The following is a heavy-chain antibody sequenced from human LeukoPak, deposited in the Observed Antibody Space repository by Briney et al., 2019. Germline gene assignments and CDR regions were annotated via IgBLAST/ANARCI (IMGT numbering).Heavy chain of an antibody. Sequence: TSETLSLTCTASGVYISRYYWSWIRQPPGKGLEWIGYVYNSGTTNYNPSLKSRVTISVDTSKNQFSLKLTYVTAADTAVYYCAQTTGWPGFDYWGQGTLVTVSS. J-gene: IGHJ4*02. D-gene: IGHD6-19*01. CDR1: GVYISRYY. V-gene: IGHV4-59*12. CDR3: AQTTGWPGFDY. CDR2: VYNSGTT.